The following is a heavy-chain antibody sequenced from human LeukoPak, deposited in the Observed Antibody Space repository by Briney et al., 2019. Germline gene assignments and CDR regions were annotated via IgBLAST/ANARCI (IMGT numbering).Heavy chain of an antibody. D-gene: IGHD6-19*01. CDR3: ARSIAVARPFDY. V-gene: IGHV3-23*01. Sequence: GGSLRLSCAASGFTFNNYAMGWLRQAPGQGLEWVSAITDSGDDTFHADSVKGRLTISRDNSKNTLYLQMNSLRAEDTAVYYCARSIAVARPFDYWGQGTLVTVSS. CDR1: GFTFNNYA. CDR2: ITDSGDDT. J-gene: IGHJ4*02.